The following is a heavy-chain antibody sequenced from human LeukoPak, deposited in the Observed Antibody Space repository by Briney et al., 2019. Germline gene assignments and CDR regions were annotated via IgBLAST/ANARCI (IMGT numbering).Heavy chain of an antibody. CDR3: ARDLCSSTSCYAGWFDP. CDR2: ISSSSSTI. D-gene: IGHD2-2*01. J-gene: IGHJ5*02. Sequence: GGSLRPSCAASGFTFSSYSMNWVRQAPGKGLEWVSYISSSSSTIYYADSVKGRFTISRDNAKNSLYLQMNSLRAEDTAVYYCARDLCSSTSCYAGWFDPWGQGTLVAVSS. CDR1: GFTFSSYS. V-gene: IGHV3-48*01.